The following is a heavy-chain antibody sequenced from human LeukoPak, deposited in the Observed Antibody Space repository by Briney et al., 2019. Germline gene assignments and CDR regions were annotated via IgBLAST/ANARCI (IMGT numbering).Heavy chain of an antibody. J-gene: IGHJ4*02. V-gene: IGHV4-59*11. CDR1: GGSISSHY. CDR2: IYYSGST. Sequence: SSETLSLTCTVSGGSISSHYWSWIRQPPGKGLEWIGYIYYSGSTNYNPSLKSRVTISVDTSKNQFSLKLSSVTAADTAVYYCASYGSGSYQETYFDYWGQGTLVTVSS. CDR3: ASYGSGSYQETYFDY. D-gene: IGHD3-10*01.